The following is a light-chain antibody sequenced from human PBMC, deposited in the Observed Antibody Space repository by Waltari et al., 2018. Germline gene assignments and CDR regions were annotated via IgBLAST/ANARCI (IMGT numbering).Light chain of an antibody. CDR3: QQRSDWPPTWT. V-gene: IGKV3-11*01. J-gene: IGKJ1*01. CDR2: DAS. CDR1: QSLSIY. Sequence: EVVLTQSPATLSLSPGDRATLSCRASQSLSIYLAWYQHKPAQAPRLLIFDASNRATGIPARFSGSGSGTDFTLTISNLEPEDSAVYYCQQRSDWPPTWTFGQGTKVEMK.